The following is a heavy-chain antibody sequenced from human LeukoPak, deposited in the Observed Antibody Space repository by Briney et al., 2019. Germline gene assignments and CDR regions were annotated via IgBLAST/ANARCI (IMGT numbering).Heavy chain of an antibody. J-gene: IGHJ4*02. CDR1: GFTFSSYA. CDR3: ARWHSSGPFDY. D-gene: IGHD6-19*01. Sequence: GGSLRLSCAASGFTFSSYAMHWVRQAPGKGLEWVAVISYDGSNKYYADSVKGRFTISRDNSKNTLYLQMNSLRAEDTAVYYCARWHSSGPFDYWGQGTLVTVPS. V-gene: IGHV3-30-3*01. CDR2: ISYDGSNK.